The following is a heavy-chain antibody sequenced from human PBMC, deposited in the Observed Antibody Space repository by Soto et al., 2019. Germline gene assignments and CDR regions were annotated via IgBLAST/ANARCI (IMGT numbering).Heavy chain of an antibody. V-gene: IGHV3-23*01. CDR1: GFTFSSYA. J-gene: IGHJ5*02. Sequence: EVQLLESGGGWLQPGGSLRLSCAASGFTFSSYAMNWVRQAPGKGLEWVSGITGSGAGSYYSDSVKGRFTISRDNSKNTLYLQMNSLRAEDTAVYYCKQVYSNSWPNDWFDPWGQGTLVTVSS. CDR2: ITGSGAGS. D-gene: IGHD6-13*01. CDR3: KQVYSNSWPNDWFDP.